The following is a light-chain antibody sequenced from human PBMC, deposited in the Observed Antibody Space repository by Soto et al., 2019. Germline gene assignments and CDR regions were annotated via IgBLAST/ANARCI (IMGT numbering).Light chain of an antibody. CDR3: SVYAGGKSVI. V-gene: IGLV2-8*01. Sequence: QSALTQPPSASGSPGQSVAISCTGTSSDIGAYIYVSWYQQHPGKAPKLVIYEITKRPSGVPDRFSGSKSGNTASLTVSGLQVEDEADYYCSVYAGGKSVIFGGGTKVTVL. CDR2: EIT. J-gene: IGLJ2*01. CDR1: SSDIGAYIY.